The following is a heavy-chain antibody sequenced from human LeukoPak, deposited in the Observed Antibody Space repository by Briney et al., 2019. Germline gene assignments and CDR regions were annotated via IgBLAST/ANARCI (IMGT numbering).Heavy chain of an antibody. CDR1: GGSISSYY. Sequence: SETLSLTCTVSGGSISSYYWSWIRQPAGKGLEWIGRIYTCGSTNYNPSLKSRVTMSVDTSKNQFSLKLSSVTAADTAVYYCASSGDYYDSKEAFDIWGQGTMVTVSS. J-gene: IGHJ3*02. CDR3: ASSGDYYDSKEAFDI. CDR2: IYTCGST. V-gene: IGHV4-4*07. D-gene: IGHD3-22*01.